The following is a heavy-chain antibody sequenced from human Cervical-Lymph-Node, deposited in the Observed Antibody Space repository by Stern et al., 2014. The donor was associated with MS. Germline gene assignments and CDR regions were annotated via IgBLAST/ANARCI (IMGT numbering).Heavy chain of an antibody. D-gene: IGHD3-22*01. J-gene: IGHJ4*02. CDR2: INTNTGNP. V-gene: IGHV7-4-1*02. CDR1: GYTFTGYS. Sequence: VQLEESGSELKKPGASVKVSCKASGYTFTGYSMNWVRQAPGQGLEWMGWINTNTGNPTYARGFTGRFVLSLDTSVTTAYLRISSLKADDTALYYCARSSAWTDLDFWGQGTLVTVSS. CDR3: ARSSAWTDLDF.